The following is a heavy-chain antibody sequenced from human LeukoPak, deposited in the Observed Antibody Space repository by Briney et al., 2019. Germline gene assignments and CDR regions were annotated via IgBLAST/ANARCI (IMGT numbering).Heavy chain of an antibody. D-gene: IGHD3-3*01. J-gene: IGHJ6*02. CDR3: ARNYDFWSGYYTRPPPLADV. V-gene: IGHV4-31*02. CDR2: IYYSGST. CDR1: GFTFSSYA. Sequence: LRLSCAASGFTFSSYAMSWIRQHPGKGLEWIGYIYYSGSTYYNPSLKSRVTISVDTSKNQFSLKLSSVTAADTAVYYCARNYDFWSGYYTRPPPLADVWGQGTTVTVSS.